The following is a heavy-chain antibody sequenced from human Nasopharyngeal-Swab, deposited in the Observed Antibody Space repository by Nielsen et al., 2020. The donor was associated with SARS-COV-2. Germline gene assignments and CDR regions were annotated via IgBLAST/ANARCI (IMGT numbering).Heavy chain of an antibody. CDR2: MNPNSGNT. J-gene: IGHJ6*02. V-gene: IGHV1-8*02. CDR1: GGTFSSYA. D-gene: IGHD2-2*02. Sequence: ASVKVSCKASGGTFSSYAISWVRQAPGQGLEWMGWMNPNSGNTGYAQKFQGRVTMTRNTSISTAYMELSSLRSEDTAVYYCARDLYCSSTSCYMFGMDVWGQGTTVTVSS. CDR3: ARDLYCSSTSCYMFGMDV.